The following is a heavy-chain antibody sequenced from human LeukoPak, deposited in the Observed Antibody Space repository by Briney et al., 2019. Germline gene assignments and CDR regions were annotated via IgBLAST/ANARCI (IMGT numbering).Heavy chain of an antibody. Sequence: PGRSLRLSCAASGFTFSSYAMHWVRQAPGKGLEWVAVISYDGSNKYYADSVKGRFTISRDNSKNTLYLQMNSLRAEDTAVYYCARERQWLVVFDYRGQGTLVTVSS. CDR3: ARERQWLVVFDY. V-gene: IGHV3-30-3*01. D-gene: IGHD6-19*01. J-gene: IGHJ4*02. CDR1: GFTFSSYA. CDR2: ISYDGSNK.